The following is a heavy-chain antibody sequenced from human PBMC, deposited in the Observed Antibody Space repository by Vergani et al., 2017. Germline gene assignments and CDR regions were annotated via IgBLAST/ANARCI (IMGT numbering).Heavy chain of an antibody. J-gene: IGHJ4*02. D-gene: IGHD3-10*01. CDR3: ARVQRGVTPDY. CDR1: GGSISSGSYY. V-gene: IGHV4-61*02. CDR2: IYTSGST. Sequence: QVQLQESGPGLVKPSQTLSLTCTVSGGSISSGSYYWSWIRQPAWKGLEWIGLIYTSGSTNYNPSLKSRVTISVDTSKNQFSLKLSPVTAADTAVDYCARVQRGVTPDYWGQGTLVTVSS.